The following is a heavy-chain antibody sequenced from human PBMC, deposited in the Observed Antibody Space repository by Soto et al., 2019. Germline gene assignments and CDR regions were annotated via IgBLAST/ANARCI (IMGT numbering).Heavy chain of an antibody. V-gene: IGHV3-11*06. CDR2: VSSISCSI. CDR3: ARLVDCTHGVCSYGVDV. CDR1: AFTFRDYF. Sequence: GGSRRLSCAASAFTFRDYFMSCIRQAPGDGLEWVSYVSSISCSINYADSVKGRFTICRDNAKNSLYMQMNSLRAEDTAVYYCARLVDCTHGVCSYGVDVWGQGTTVTVSS. D-gene: IGHD2-8*01. J-gene: IGHJ6*02.